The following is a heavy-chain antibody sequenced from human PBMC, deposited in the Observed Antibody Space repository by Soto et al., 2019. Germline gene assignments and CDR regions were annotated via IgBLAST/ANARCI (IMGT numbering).Heavy chain of an antibody. J-gene: IGHJ6*02. V-gene: IGHV1-8*01. CDR1: GYTFTSYD. Sequence: QVQLVQSGAEVKKPGASVKVSCKASGYTFTSYDINWVRQATGQGLEWMGWMNPNSGNTGYAQKFQGRVTMTRNTSIXXAYMELSSLRSEDTAVYYCARWPDGYYYYGMDVWGQGTTVTVSS. CDR3: ARWPDGYYYYGMDV. CDR2: MNPNSGNT.